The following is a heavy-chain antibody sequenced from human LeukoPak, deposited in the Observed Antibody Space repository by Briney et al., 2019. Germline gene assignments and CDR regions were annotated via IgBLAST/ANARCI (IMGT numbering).Heavy chain of an antibody. D-gene: IGHD2-15*01. CDR2: FDPEDGET. CDR3: ASHPCSGGSCYDYYYYYMDV. J-gene: IGHJ6*03. V-gene: IGHV1-24*01. Sequence: ASVKVSCKVSGYTLTELSMHWARQAPGKGLEWMGGFDPEDGETIYAQKFQGRVTITTDESTSTAYMELSSLRSEDTAVYYCASHPCSGGSCYDYYYYYMDVWGKGTTVTVSS. CDR1: GYTLTELS.